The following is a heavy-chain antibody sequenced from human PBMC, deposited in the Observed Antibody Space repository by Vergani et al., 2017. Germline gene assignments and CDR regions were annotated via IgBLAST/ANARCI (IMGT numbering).Heavy chain of an antibody. CDR2: IFSNDEK. V-gene: IGHV2-26*01. D-gene: IGHD3-3*01. J-gene: IGHJ4*02. Sequence: QVTLKESGPVLVKPTETLTLTCTVSGFSLSNARMGVSWIRQPPGKALEWLAHIFSNDEKSYSTSLKSRLTISKDTSKSQVVLTMTNMDPVDTATYYCAHEHYDFWSGSYYFDYWGQGTLVTVSS. CDR1: GFSLSNARMG. CDR3: AHEHYDFWSGSYYFDY.